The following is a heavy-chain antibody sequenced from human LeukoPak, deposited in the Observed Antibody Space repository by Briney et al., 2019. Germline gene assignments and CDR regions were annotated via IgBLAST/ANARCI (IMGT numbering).Heavy chain of an antibody. CDR3: ARGSRPFKKAGGRYFDY. CDR1: GGTFSSYA. D-gene: IGHD3-10*01. J-gene: IGHJ4*02. CDR2: IIPILGIA. Sequence: ASVKVSCKASGGTFSSYAISWVRQAPGQGLEWMGRIIPILGIANYAQKFQGRVTITADKSTSTAYMELSSLRSEDTAVYYCARGSRPFKKAGGRYFDYWGQGTLVTVSS. V-gene: IGHV1-69*04.